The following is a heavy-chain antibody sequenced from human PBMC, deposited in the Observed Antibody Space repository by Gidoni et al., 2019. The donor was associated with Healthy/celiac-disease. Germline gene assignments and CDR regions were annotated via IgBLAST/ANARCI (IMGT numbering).Heavy chain of an antibody. V-gene: IGHV3-53*02. CDR3: AHYGDYSVDYYYGMDV. CDR2: IYSGGST. D-gene: IGHD4-17*01. Sequence: EVQLVETGGGLIQPGGSLRLSCAASGFTVRSNYMSWVRQAPGKGLEWVSVIYSGGSTYYADSVKGRFTISRDNSKNTLYLQMNSLRAEDTAVYYCAHYGDYSVDYYYGMDVWGQGTTVTVSS. CDR1: GFTVRSNY. J-gene: IGHJ6*02.